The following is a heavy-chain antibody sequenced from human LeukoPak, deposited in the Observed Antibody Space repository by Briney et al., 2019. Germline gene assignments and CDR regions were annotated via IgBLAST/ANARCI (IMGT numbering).Heavy chain of an antibody. CDR3: ARQQAGGRWLQLPRPPNY. Sequence: SETLSLTCTVSGGSISSSSYYWGWIRQPPGKGLEWIGSIYYSGSTYYNPSLKSRVTISVDTSKNQFSLKLSSVTAADTAVYYCARQQAGGRWLQLPRPPNYWGQGTLVTVSS. D-gene: IGHD5-24*01. V-gene: IGHV4-39*01. CDR1: GGSISSSSYY. J-gene: IGHJ4*02. CDR2: IYYSGST.